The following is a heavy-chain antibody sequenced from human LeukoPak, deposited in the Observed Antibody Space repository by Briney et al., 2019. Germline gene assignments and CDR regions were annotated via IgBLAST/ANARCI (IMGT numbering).Heavy chain of an antibody. J-gene: IGHJ4*02. Sequence: SGPTLVNPTQTLTLTCTFSGFSLSTSGMCVSWIRQPPGKALEWLARIAWDDDKYYSTSLKTRLTISKDTSKNQVVLTMTNMDPVDTATYYCARDMITFGGVIHPSFDYWGQGTLVTVSS. CDR1: GFSLSTSGMC. D-gene: IGHD3-16*02. CDR2: IAWDDDK. CDR3: ARDMITFGGVIHPSFDY. V-gene: IGHV2-70*11.